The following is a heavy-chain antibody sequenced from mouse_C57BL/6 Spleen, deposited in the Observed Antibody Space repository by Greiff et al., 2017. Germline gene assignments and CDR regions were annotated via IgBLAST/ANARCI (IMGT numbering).Heavy chain of an antibody. D-gene: IGHD1-1*01. Sequence: EVKLQESGGDLVKPGGSLKLSCAASGFTFSSYGMSWVRQTPDKRLEWVATISSGGSYTYYPDSVKGRFTISRDNAKNTLYLQMSSLKSEDTAMYYCARAYGSRDWYFDVWGTGTTVTVST. J-gene: IGHJ1*03. V-gene: IGHV5-6*01. CDR3: ARAYGSRDWYFDV. CDR2: ISSGGSYT. CDR1: GFTFSSYG.